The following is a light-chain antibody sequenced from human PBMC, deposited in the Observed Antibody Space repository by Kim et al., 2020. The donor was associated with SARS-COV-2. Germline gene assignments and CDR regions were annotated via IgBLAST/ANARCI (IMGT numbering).Light chain of an antibody. Sequence: DIQMTQSPSTLSAFVGDRVTITCRASQTVNNWLAWYQQKPGKAPKVLVFDASNLESGVPSTFSGSGSGTEFTITITSLQPDDFATYYCQQYDIPPFTFGQGTKLEIK. CDR1: QTVNNW. CDR2: DAS. V-gene: IGKV1-5*01. CDR3: QQYDIPPFT. J-gene: IGKJ2*01.